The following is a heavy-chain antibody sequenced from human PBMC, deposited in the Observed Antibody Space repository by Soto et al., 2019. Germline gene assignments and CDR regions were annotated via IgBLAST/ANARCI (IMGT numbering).Heavy chain of an antibody. CDR3: ARDRGVAPPVAGNTHYYYYMDV. V-gene: IGHV1-18*01. CDR1: GYSFTNYG. D-gene: IGHD6-19*01. Sequence: QDQLVQSGVEVKKPGASVKVSCKASGYSFTNYGITWVRQAPGQGFEWMGWISAYNGNINYAQKFQGRVTMTTDASTSTAYLELRSLRSDDTAVYYCARDRGVAPPVAGNTHYYYYMDVWGKGTTVTVSS. J-gene: IGHJ6*03. CDR2: ISAYNGNI.